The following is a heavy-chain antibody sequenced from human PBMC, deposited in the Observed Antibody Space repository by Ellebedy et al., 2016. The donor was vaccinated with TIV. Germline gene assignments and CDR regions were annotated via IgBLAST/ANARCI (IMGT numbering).Heavy chain of an antibody. V-gene: IGHV1-18*01. CDR3: ARYYGSGTYYRNGMDV. CDR2: VSAYSGNT. D-gene: IGHD3-10*01. CDR1: GYTFISYG. J-gene: IGHJ6*02. Sequence: AASVKVSCKSSGYTFISYGVTWVRHPPGQGLVWMGWVSAYSGNTNYAENLQGRVTMTTDTSTDTAYMELRSLRSDDTAVYFCARYYGSGTYYRNGMDVWGQGTTVTVSS.